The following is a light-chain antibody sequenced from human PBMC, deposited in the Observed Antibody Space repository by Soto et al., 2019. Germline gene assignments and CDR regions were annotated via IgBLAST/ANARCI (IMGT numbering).Light chain of an antibody. V-gene: IGKV1-39*01. J-gene: IGKJ1*01. CDR2: AES. Sequence: DIQMTQSPSSQSASVGDRVTITCRASQSINSYLNWYQQKPGKAPKLLSDAESSLQSGVPSRFSGRGPETDFTLTITSLQPDDFATYYCQQSFSTPRTFGQGTRVEI. CDR3: QQSFSTPRT. CDR1: QSINSY.